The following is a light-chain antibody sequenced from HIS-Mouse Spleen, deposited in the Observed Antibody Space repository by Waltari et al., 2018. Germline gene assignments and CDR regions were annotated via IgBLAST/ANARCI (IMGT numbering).Light chain of an antibody. CDR1: SSNIGSNY. CDR2: RNN. CDR3: AAWDDSLSGYV. J-gene: IGLJ1*01. Sequence: QSVLTQPPSASGTPGQRVTISCSGSSSNIGSNYVYWYQQLPGTAPKLLIYRNNQRPSGVPDRLSGSKSGTSASLAISGLRSEDEADYYCAAWDDSLSGYVFGTGTKVTVL. V-gene: IGLV1-47*01.